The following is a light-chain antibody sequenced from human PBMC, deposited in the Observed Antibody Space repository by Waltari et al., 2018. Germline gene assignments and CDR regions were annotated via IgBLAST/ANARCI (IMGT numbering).Light chain of an antibody. V-gene: IGKV3-20*01. Sequence: EIVLTQSPGTLSLSPGERATLSCRASQSVSKYLAWYQQRPGQAPRLLIYDASIRATGXPDRFSGGGSGTXXSLTISRLEPEXXXVYYCQKYVNLPATFGQGTKVEIK. CDR2: DAS. J-gene: IGKJ1*01. CDR3: QKYVNLPAT. CDR1: QSVSKY.